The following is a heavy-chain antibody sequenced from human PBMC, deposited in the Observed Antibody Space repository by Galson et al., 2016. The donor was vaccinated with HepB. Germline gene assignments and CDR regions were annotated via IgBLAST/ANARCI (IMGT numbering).Heavy chain of an antibody. CDR3: ASSPSTIASRRFDS. J-gene: IGHJ5*01. Sequence: ETLSLTCTVSGGSLSSGTYYWGWIRLPPGKGLEWIGNIYYSGSTFYNPSLKSRVTVSVDTSKNQLPLKVNSVTAANTAVYYCASSPSTIASRRFDSWGQGTLVTVSS. D-gene: IGHD6-6*01. CDR1: GGSLSSGTYY. V-gene: IGHV4-39*01. CDR2: IYYSGST.